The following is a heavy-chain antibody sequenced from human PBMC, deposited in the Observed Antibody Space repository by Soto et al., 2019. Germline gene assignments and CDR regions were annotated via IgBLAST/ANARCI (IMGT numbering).Heavy chain of an antibody. D-gene: IGHD5-18*01. CDR2: ISYDGSTK. J-gene: IGHJ4*02. Sequence: QVHLVESGGGVVQPGTSLRLSCAASRFTFSSYTMHWVRQAPGKGLEWVAIISYDGSTKYYADSVKGRFTISRDNSKNKLYLQMNSLRAEDTAVYYCARGTIGYFASDYWGQGTLVTVSS. CDR1: RFTFSSYT. V-gene: IGHV3-30-3*01. CDR3: ARGTIGYFASDY.